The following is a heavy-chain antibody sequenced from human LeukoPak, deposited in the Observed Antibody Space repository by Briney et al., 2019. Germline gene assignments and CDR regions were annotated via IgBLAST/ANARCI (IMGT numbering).Heavy chain of an antibody. CDR3: ARDRKGSSGCIDY. CDR1: GGSISSYY. Sequence: PSETLSLTCTVSGGSISSYYWSWIRQPPGKGLEWIGYIYYSGSTNYNPSLKSRVTISVDTSKNQFSLKLSSVTAADTAVYYCARDRKGSSGCIDYWGQGTLVAVSS. J-gene: IGHJ4*02. D-gene: IGHD6-19*01. CDR2: IYYSGST. V-gene: IGHV4-59*01.